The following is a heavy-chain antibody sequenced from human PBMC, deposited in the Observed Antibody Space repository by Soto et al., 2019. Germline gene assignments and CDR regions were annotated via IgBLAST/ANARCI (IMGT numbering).Heavy chain of an antibody. Sequence: GGSLRLSCAASGFTFSSYWMSWVRQAPGKGLEWVANIKQDGSEKYYVDSVKGRFTISRDNAKNSLYLQMNSLRAEDTAVYYCVRAPYYYGSGSYYFDYWGQGTLVTVSS. CDR2: IKQDGSEK. CDR1: GFTFSSYW. J-gene: IGHJ4*02. V-gene: IGHV3-7*01. D-gene: IGHD3-10*01. CDR3: VRAPYYYGSGSYYFDY.